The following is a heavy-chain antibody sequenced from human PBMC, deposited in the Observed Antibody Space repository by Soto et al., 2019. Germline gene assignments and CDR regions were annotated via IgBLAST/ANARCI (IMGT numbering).Heavy chain of an antibody. CDR2: ISGSGGST. CDR3: AKPVGPYYYDSSGLDY. J-gene: IGHJ4*02. CDR1: GFTFSSYA. D-gene: IGHD3-22*01. Sequence: GGALRLSCAASGFTFSSYAMSWVRQAPGKGLEWVSAISGSGGSTYYADSVKGRFTISRDNSKNTLYLQMNSLRAEDTAVYYCAKPVGPYYYDSSGLDYWGQGTLVTVSS. V-gene: IGHV3-23*01.